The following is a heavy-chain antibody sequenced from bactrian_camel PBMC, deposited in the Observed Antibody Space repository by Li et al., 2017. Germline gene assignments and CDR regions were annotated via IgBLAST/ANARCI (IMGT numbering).Heavy chain of an antibody. CDR3: ATGLLLRSY. D-gene: IGHD3*01. V-gene: IGHV3S31*01. J-gene: IGHJ4*01. CDR1: GFDFSFYA. CDR2: INIGGSGT. Sequence: VQLVESGGGSVQAGGSLRLSCVASGFDFSFYAMTWVRQAPGKGLEWVSSINIGGSGTYYTTSVKGRFTISRDNAKNTLYLHMNNLKTEDTAVYYCATGLLLRSYWGQGTQVTVS.